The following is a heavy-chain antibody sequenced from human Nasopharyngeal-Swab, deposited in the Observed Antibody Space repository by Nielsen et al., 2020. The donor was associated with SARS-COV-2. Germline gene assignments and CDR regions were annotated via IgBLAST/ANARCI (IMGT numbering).Heavy chain of an antibody. J-gene: IGHJ4*02. CDR3: AIISHDYGDFFDY. Sequence: GESLKISCAASGFTFSSYWMHWVRQASGKGLVWVSRINSDGSSTSYADSVKGRFTISRDNAKNTLYLQMNSLRAEDTAVYYCAIISHDYGDFFDYWGQGTLVTVSS. CDR1: GFTFSSYW. D-gene: IGHD4-17*01. CDR2: INSDGSST. V-gene: IGHV3-74*01.